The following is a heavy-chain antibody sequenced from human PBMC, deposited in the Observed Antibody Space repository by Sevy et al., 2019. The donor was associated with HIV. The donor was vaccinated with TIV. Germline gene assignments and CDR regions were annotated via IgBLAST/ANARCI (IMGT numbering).Heavy chain of an antibody. CDR1: GFTFSAYW. J-gene: IGHJ5*02. Sequence: GGSLRLSCAASGFTFSAYWMHWVRQAPGKGLEWVANINQGGSEKYYVDSLKGRFTISRDNAKNSLFLQMNSLRAEDTAVYYCARALAAAASSWGQGALVTVSS. CDR3: ARALAAAASS. CDR2: INQGGSEK. D-gene: IGHD6-13*01. V-gene: IGHV3-7*01.